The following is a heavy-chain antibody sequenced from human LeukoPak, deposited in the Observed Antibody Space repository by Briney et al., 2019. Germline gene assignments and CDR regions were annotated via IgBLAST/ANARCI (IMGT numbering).Heavy chain of an antibody. CDR2: ISSSSSYI. Sequence: PGGSLRLSCAASGFTFSSYSMNWVRQAPGKGLEWVSSISSSSSYIYYADSVKGRFTISRDNAKNSLYLQMNSLRAEDTAVYYCASDAQLTLRGAFDIWGQGTMVTVSS. CDR3: ASDAQLTLRGAFDI. V-gene: IGHV3-21*01. D-gene: IGHD6-13*01. CDR1: GFTFSSYS. J-gene: IGHJ3*02.